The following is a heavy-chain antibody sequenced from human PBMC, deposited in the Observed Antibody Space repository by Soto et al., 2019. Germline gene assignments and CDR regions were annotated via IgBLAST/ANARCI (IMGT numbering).Heavy chain of an antibody. V-gene: IGHV4-31*11. Sequence: PSETLSLTCAVSGASIDSGGYYWNWIRQHPGKGLEWIGNIYYSGNINYNPSPKSRVTISVDTSENQFSLNLASVTAADTAVYYCARGVAVWGQGTLVTVS. D-gene: IGHD6-19*01. J-gene: IGHJ4*02. CDR2: IYYSGNI. CDR3: ARGVAV. CDR1: GASIDSGGYY.